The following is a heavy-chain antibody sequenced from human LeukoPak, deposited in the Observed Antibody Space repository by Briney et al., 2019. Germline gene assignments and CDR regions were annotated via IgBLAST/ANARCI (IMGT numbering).Heavy chain of an antibody. Sequence: GGSLRLSCAASGFTLSSNYMSWVRQAPGKGLEWVSVIYSGGSAYYPDSVKGRFTISRDNSKRTLYLQMNNLRAEATPVYYCARDDRAAAGTDYWGQGTLVTVSS. CDR3: ARDDRAAAGTDY. J-gene: IGHJ4*02. V-gene: IGHV3-53*01. D-gene: IGHD6-13*01. CDR1: GFTLSSNY. CDR2: IYSGGSA.